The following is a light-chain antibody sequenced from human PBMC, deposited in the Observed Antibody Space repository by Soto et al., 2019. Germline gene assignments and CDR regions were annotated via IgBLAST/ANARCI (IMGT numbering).Light chain of an antibody. CDR1: QSVSSY. CDR3: QQCSNWPSIT. Sequence: EMVLAQSPATLSFSPVERATLSCRASQSVSSYLAWYQQKPGQAPRLLIYDASNRATGIPARFSGSGSGTDFTLTINSLEPEDSAVYYCQQCSNWPSITFGQGTRLEI. J-gene: IGKJ5*01. V-gene: IGKV3-11*01. CDR2: DAS.